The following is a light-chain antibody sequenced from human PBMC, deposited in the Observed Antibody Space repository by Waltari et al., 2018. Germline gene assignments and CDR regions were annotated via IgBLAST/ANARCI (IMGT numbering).Light chain of an antibody. V-gene: IGKV2-28*01. CDR3: MQALQISWT. CDR2: LGS. J-gene: IGKJ1*01. CDR1: QSLLLSNGYNY. Sequence: DIVMTQSPLSLPVTPGEPASISCRSSQSLLLSNGYNYLDWYLQKPGQSPQLLIYLGSNRASGVPDRFSGSGSGTDFTLKISRVEAEDVGVYYCMQALQISWTFGQGTKVEIK.